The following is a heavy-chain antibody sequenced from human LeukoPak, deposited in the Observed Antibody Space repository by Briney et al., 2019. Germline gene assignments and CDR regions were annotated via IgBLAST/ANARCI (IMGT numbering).Heavy chain of an antibody. CDR1: GYTFTGYY. CDR2: ISAYNGNT. J-gene: IGHJ6*02. D-gene: IGHD6-6*01. V-gene: IGHV1-18*04. CDR3: ARDPEYSSSSSPTLYYYYYGMDV. Sequence: ASVTVSCKASGYTFTGYYMHWVRQAPGQGLEWMGWISAYNGNTNYAQKLQGRVTMTTDTSTSTAYMELRSLRSDDTAVYYCARDPEYSSSSSPTLYYYYYGMDVWGQGTTVTVSS.